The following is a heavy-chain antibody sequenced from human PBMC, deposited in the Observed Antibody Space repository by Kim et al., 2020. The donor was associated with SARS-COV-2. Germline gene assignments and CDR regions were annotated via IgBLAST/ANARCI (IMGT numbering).Heavy chain of an antibody. CDR1: GFTFSSYS. Sequence: GGSLRLSCAASGFTFSSYSMNWVRQAPGKGLEWVSSISSSSSYIYYADSVKGRFTISRDNAKNSLYLQMNSLRAEDTAVYYCARAGLILTGDVFDYWGQGTLVTVSS. CDR3: ARAGLILTGDVFDY. V-gene: IGHV3-21*01. D-gene: IGHD3-9*01. CDR2: ISSSSSYI. J-gene: IGHJ4*02.